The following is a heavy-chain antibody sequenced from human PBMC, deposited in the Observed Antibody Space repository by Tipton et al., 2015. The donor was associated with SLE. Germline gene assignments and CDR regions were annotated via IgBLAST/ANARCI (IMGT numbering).Heavy chain of an antibody. CDR2: IYYSGST. Sequence: TLSLTCTVSGGSISSYYWSWIRQPPGKGLEWIGYIYYSGSTNYNPSLQSRVTISLDTSKNQFSLKLISVTAADTAVYYCARVAVVTPRHALDIWGQGTVVTVSS. V-gene: IGHV4-59*08. CDR3: ARVAVVTPRHALDI. J-gene: IGHJ3*02. CDR1: GGSISSYY. D-gene: IGHD4-23*01.